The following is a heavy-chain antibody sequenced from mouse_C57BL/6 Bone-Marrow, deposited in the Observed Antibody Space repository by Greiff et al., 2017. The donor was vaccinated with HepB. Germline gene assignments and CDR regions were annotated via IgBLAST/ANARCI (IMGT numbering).Heavy chain of an antibody. D-gene: IGHD1-1*01. CDR1: GFTFSDYG. CDR3: ARGYYGSSPYWYFDV. J-gene: IGHJ1*03. V-gene: IGHV5-17*01. Sequence: EVQLVESGGGLVKPGGSLKLSCAASGFTFSDYGMHWVRQAPEKGLEWVAYISSGSSTIYYADTVKGRFTISRDNAKNTLFLQVTSLRSEDTAMYYCARGYYGSSPYWYFDVWGTGTTVTVSS. CDR2: ISSGSSTI.